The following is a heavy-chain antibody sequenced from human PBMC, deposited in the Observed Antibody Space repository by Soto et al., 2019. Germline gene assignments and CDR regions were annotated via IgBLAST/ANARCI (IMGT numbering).Heavy chain of an antibody. J-gene: IGHJ4*02. CDR2: IWYDGSNK. Sequence: GGSLRLSCAASGFTFSSYVMHWVRQAPGKGLEWVAVIWYDGSNKFYADSVKGRFTISRDNSKNTLYLQMNSLRAEDTAVYYCARVSQGGWSIDYWGQGTLVTVSS. D-gene: IGHD6-19*01. V-gene: IGHV3-33*01. CDR1: GFTFSSYV. CDR3: ARVSQGGWSIDY.